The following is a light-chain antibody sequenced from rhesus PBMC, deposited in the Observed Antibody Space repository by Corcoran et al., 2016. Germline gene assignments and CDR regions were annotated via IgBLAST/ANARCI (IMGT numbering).Light chain of an antibody. CDR2: RAS. J-gene: IGKJ3*01. CDR1: QGISNC. V-gene: IGKV1-69*01. Sequence: DIQMTQSPSSLSASVGDRVTITCRASQGISNCLAWYQQKQGKYPKAQIYRASNLETGVPSKFSGSGSGTDFTLTISSLQSEDIATYYCQQHDNSPLTFGPGTKLDIK. CDR3: QQHDNSPLT.